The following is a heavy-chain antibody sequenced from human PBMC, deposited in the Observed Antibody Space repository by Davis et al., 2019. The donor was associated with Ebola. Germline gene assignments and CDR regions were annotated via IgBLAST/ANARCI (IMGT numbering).Heavy chain of an antibody. CDR2: INHSGST. Sequence: GSLRLSCAASGFTVSSNYMSWIRQPPGKGLEWIGEINHSGSTNYNPSLKSRVTISVDTSKNQFSLKLSSVTAADTAVYYCARGVPGTIFWLYWGQGTLVTVSS. CDR3: ARGVPGTIFWLY. D-gene: IGHD3-9*01. J-gene: IGHJ4*02. V-gene: IGHV4-34*01. CDR1: GFTVSSNY.